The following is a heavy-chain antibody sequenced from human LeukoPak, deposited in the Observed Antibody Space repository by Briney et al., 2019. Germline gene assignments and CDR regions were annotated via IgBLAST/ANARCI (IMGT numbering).Heavy chain of an antibody. CDR2: ISSSGSTI. V-gene: IGHV3-11*04. D-gene: IGHD3-3*01. J-gene: IGHJ6*03. CDR3: ARHFLYDFWSGYPHQDYYYYYMDV. CDR1: GFTFSDYY. Sequence: GGSLRLSCAASGFTFSDYYMSWIRQAPGKGLEWVSYISSSGSTIYYADSVKGRFTISRDNAKNSLYLQMNSLRAEDTAVYYCARHFLYDFWSGYPHQDYYYYYMDVWGKGTTVTVSS.